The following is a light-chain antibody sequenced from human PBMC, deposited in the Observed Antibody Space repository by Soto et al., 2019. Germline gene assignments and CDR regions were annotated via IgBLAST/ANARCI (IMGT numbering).Light chain of an antibody. CDR3: QQHSKWPRT. Sequence: EIVMTQSPATLSVSPGERATLSCRASQSVSSNLAWYQQKPGQAPRLLFYGASTRATDIPARFSGTGSGTELTLTISRLQSEDFAVYYCQQHSKWPRTFGQGTKVDI. J-gene: IGKJ1*01. CDR2: GAS. CDR1: QSVSSN. V-gene: IGKV3-15*01.